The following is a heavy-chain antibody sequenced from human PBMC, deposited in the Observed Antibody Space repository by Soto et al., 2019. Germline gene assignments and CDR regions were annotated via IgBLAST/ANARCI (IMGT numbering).Heavy chain of an antibody. CDR2: IKQDGGDQ. CDR3: ERDEGVDY. J-gene: IGHJ4*02. CDR1: GFTFNYYW. Sequence: EGSLRLSCVASGFTFNYYWMSWVRQAPGKGLEWVANIKQDGGDQYYLDSVKGRFTISRDNAKNLLYLQMSSLRAEDTAVYYCERDEGVDYWGPGTLVTVSS. V-gene: IGHV3-7*03.